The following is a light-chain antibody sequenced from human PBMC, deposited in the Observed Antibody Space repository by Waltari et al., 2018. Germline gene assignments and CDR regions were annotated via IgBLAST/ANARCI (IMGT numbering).Light chain of an antibody. CDR1: NSDVAGYHY. Sequence: QSALTQPASVSGSPGQSITISCPGTNSDVAGYHYVSWYQQHPGKAPKVMIYDVSNRPSGVSNRFSGSKSGNTASLIISGLQAEDEADYYCGSYRSSSARYVFGTGTQVTVL. J-gene: IGLJ1*01. CDR3: GSYRSSSARYV. CDR2: DVS. V-gene: IGLV2-14*01.